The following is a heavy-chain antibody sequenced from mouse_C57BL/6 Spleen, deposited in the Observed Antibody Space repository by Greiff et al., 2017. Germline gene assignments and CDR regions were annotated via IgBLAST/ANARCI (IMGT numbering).Heavy chain of an antibody. CDR1: GFTFSDYY. J-gene: IGHJ1*03. CDR2: INYDGSST. Sequence: DVKLVESEGGLVQPGSSMKLSCTASGFTFSDYYMAWVRQVPEKGLEWVANINYDGSSTYYLDSLKSRFIISRDNAKNILYLQMSSLKSEDTATYYCARDLVTTVVATDWYFDVWGTGTTVTVSS. CDR3: ARDLVTTVVATDWYFDV. V-gene: IGHV5-16*01. D-gene: IGHD1-1*01.